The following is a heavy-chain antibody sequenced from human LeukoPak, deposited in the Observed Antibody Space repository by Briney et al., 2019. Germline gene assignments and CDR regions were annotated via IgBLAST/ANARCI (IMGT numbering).Heavy chain of an antibody. Sequence: GGSLRLSCAASGFTFSRCWMSWVRQAPGKGLEWVANIKQDGSEKCYVDSVKGRFTISRDNAKNSLYLQMNSLRAEDTAVYYCASEVVADAFDVWGQGTMVTVSS. CDR2: IKQDGSEK. J-gene: IGHJ3*01. V-gene: IGHV3-7*01. CDR3: ASEVVADAFDV. D-gene: IGHD2-15*01. CDR1: GFTFSRCW.